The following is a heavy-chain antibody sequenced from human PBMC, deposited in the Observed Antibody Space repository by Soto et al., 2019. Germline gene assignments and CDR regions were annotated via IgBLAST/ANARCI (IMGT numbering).Heavy chain of an antibody. CDR2: INWNGVNK. CDR3: AKDVDRLGELWGYIQS. V-gene: IGHV3-9*01. CDR1: GFMFEDYA. J-gene: IGHJ1*01. D-gene: IGHD3-16*01. Sequence: GGSLRLSCAVSGFMFEDYAMHWVRQAPGKGLEWVSGINWNGVNKGYADSVLGRFTISRDNAKKSLYLQMIYLRPEDTALYFCAKDVDRLGELWGYIQSWGQGTLVTVSS.